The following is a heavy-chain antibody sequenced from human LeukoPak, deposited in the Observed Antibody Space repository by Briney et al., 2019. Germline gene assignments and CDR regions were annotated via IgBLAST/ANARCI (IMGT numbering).Heavy chain of an antibody. CDR3: ARAAWRGSNSRDAFDI. Sequence: SETLSLTCTVSGGSISSGGDYWSWIRQHPGKGLEWIGYISYSGTTYCSPSLQSRITISLDTSKNQFSLELSSVTAADTAVYYCARAAWRGSNSRDAFDIWGLGTVVTVSS. CDR2: ISYSGTT. D-gene: IGHD4-23*01. V-gene: IGHV4-31*03. J-gene: IGHJ3*02. CDR1: GGSISSGGDY.